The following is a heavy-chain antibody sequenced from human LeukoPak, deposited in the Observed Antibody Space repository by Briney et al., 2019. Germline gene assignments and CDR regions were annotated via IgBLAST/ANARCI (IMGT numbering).Heavy chain of an antibody. CDR3: ASQGGDILTGYYKSFDY. CDR2: IYHSGST. CDR1: GGSISSGGYY. J-gene: IGHJ4*02. D-gene: IGHD3-9*01. Sequence: PSETLSLTCTVSGGSISSGGYYWSWIRQPPGKGLEWIGYIYHSGSTYYNPSLKSRVTISVDRSKNQFSLKLSSVTAADTAVYYCASQGGDILTGYYKSFDYWGQGTLVTVSS. V-gene: IGHV4-30-2*01.